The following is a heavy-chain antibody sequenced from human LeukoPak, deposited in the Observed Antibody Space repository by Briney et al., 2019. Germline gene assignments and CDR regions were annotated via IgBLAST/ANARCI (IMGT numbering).Heavy chain of an antibody. CDR3: ARTGYSSPLTGYYYYMDV. Sequence: GASVKVSCKASGYTFTSYGISWVRQAPGQGLEWMGWISAYNGNTNYAQKLQGRVTMTTDTSTSTAYMELRSLRSDDTAVYYCARTGYSSPLTGYYYYMDVWGKGTTVTVSS. CDR2: ISAYNGNT. V-gene: IGHV1-18*01. D-gene: IGHD6-13*01. CDR1: GYTFTSYG. J-gene: IGHJ6*03.